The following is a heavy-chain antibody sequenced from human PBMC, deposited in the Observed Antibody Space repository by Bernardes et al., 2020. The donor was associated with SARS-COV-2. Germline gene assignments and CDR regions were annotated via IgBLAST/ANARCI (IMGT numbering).Heavy chain of an antibody. CDR3: VRDPPADILTGPPDP. J-gene: IGHJ5*02. Sequence: ASVKVSCKASGYMFSNYNMHWVRQAPGQRLEWMGWIYGGNGNTKYSENFQDRVTITRDTSASTAYMELSSLRFEDTAVYYCVRDPPADILTGPPDPWGRGTLVTVSS. CDR1: GYMFSNYN. V-gene: IGHV1-3*01. D-gene: IGHD3-9*01. CDR2: IYGGNGNT.